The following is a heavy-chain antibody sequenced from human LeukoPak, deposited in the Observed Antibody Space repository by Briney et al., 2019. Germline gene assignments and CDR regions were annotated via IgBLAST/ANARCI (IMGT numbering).Heavy chain of an antibody. V-gene: IGHV3-21*01. CDR1: GVTFSSYN. J-gene: IGHJ6*02. Sequence: PGGSLKLSCAVSGVTFSSYNVNWVRQAPGKGLEWVSSISSSNTYIYYANSVKGRFTISRDNAKNSVYLQMNGLRAGDSALCFCAKDRGTAMVPRGMDVWGQGTTVTVSS. D-gene: IGHD5-18*01. CDR3: AKDRGTAMVPRGMDV. CDR2: ISSSNTYI.